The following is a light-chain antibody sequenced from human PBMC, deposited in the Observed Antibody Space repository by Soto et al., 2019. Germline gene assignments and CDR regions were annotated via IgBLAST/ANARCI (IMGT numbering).Light chain of an antibody. J-gene: IGLJ2*01. CDR1: SSDVGAYNY. Sequence: QSALTQPPSASGSPGQSVAISCTGTSSDVGAYNYVSWYQQHPGKSPKLIISDVSKRPPGVPDRFSGSKSGNMASLTVSGLQAEDEADYYCSSSAGSNPVFGGGTKLTVL. CDR2: DVS. CDR3: SSSAGSNPV. V-gene: IGLV2-8*01.